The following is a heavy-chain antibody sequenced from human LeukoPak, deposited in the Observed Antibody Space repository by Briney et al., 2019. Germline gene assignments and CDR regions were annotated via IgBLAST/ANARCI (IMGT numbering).Heavy chain of an antibody. CDR1: GDSVSSNSAA. Sequence: SQTLSLTCAISGDSVSSNSAAWHWIRQSPSRGLEWLGRTYYRSKWYHEYAISVQSRITINPDTSKNQFSLQLSSVTAEDTAVYYCARDMFGFYFDYWGQGALVTVSS. V-gene: IGHV6-1*01. J-gene: IGHJ4*02. CDR3: ARDMFGFYFDY. D-gene: IGHD3-10*02. CDR2: TYYRSKWYH.